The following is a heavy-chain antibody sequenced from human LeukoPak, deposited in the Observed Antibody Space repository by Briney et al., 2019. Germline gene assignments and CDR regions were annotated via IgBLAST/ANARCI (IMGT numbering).Heavy chain of an antibody. D-gene: IGHD3-16*01. V-gene: IGHV4-59*11. J-gene: IGHJ3*02. CDR3: ARHLGVMYAFDI. CDR1: GGSISNHY. Sequence: PSETLSLTCGVSGGSISNHYWSWIRQPPGRGLEWIAYIYYSGDTNYNPSLQSRATISLDTSENQFSLKVSSVTAADTAVYYCARHLGVMYAFDIWGQGTMVTVSS. CDR2: IYYSGDT.